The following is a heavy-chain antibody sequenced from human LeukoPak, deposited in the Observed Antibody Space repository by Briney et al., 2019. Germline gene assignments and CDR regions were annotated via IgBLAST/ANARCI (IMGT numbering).Heavy chain of an antibody. V-gene: IGHV3-53*01. J-gene: IGHJ4*02. CDR3: ARRAGEYSHPYDY. D-gene: IGHD4-17*01. Sequence: GGSLRLSCAVSGFTVSGNYMSWIRQGPGKGLEWVSLIYSDDTTLYADSVKGRFTISRDISKNTLYLQMSSLRAEDTAVYYCARRAGEYSHPYDYWGQGTLVTVSS. CDR2: IYSDDTT. CDR1: GFTVSGNY.